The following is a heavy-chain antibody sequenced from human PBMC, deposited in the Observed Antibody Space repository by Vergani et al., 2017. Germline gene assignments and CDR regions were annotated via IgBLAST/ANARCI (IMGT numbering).Heavy chain of an antibody. V-gene: IGHV1-18*01. CDR2: SSAYNGNT. D-gene: IGHD3-16*01. J-gene: IGHJ4*02. CDR1: GYTFTTYG. Sequence: QVQVVQSGAEVKKSGASVKVSCKASGYTFTTYGISWVRQAPGQGLEWMGWSSAYNGNTNYAQKLQGRVTMTTDISTSTAYMELRSLRSDDTAVYYCVRDLGARGSLSFFDYWGQGTLVTVSS. CDR3: VRDLGARGSLSFFDY.